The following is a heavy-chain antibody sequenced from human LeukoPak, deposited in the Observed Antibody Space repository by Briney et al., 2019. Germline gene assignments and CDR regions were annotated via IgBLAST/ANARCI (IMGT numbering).Heavy chain of an antibody. CDR3: ARDPTNTSGYDAYFDY. CDR1: GYTFRNYG. V-gene: IGHV1-18*01. Sequence: ASVKVSCKATGYTFRNYGITWVRQAPGQGLEWMGWIIAYNGDTHYAQNLQGRVTMTTDTSTSTDYMELRSPRSDDTAVYYCARDPTNTSGYDAYFDYWGQGTLVTVSS. J-gene: IGHJ4*02. CDR2: IIAYNGDT. D-gene: IGHD5-12*01.